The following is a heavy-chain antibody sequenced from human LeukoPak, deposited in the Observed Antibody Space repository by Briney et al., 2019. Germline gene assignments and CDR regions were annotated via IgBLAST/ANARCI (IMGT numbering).Heavy chain of an antibody. CDR3: AREGIAAAGTGFDY. V-gene: IGHV3-21*01. CDR1: GFTFSSYS. D-gene: IGHD6-13*01. Sequence: GGSLRLSCAASGFTFSSYSMTWVRQAPGKGLEWVSFISSSSSYIYYADSVKGRFTISRDNAKKSMYLQMNSLRAEDTAVYYCAREGIAAAGTGFDYWGQGTLVTVSS. J-gene: IGHJ4*02. CDR2: ISSSSSYI.